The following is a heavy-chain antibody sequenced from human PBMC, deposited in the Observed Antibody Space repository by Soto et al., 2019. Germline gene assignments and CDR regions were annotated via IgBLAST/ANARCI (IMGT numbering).Heavy chain of an antibody. V-gene: IGHV4-39*01. Sequence: SETLSLTCAVSGGSIRSSSSYWGWVRQPPGKGLEWVGSIYYSGNTYYNPSLGSRATISVDTSKNQFSLKLSSVTAADTAVYYCARIPLYYSYYMDVWGKGTTVRVS. CDR2: IYYSGNT. CDR1: GGSIRSSSSY. J-gene: IGHJ6*03. D-gene: IGHD2-21*01. CDR3: ARIPLYYSYYMDV.